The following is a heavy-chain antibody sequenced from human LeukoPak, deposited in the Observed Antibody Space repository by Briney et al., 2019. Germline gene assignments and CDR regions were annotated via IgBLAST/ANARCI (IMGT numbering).Heavy chain of an antibody. J-gene: IGHJ4*02. Sequence: AAVNVSCMASGYNLSSYVITSVRPAPGQGLGWMGWISIYSVDTKSPQKIHGRVTMTTDTSTSTVYMELRSLTSDDTAVYYCTRDRTYCSSSSCSTAAHCGQGTPVTVSS. CDR2: ISIYSVDT. CDR1: GYNLSSYV. CDR3: TRDRTYCSSSSCSTAAH. D-gene: IGHD2-15*01. V-gene: IGHV1-18*01.